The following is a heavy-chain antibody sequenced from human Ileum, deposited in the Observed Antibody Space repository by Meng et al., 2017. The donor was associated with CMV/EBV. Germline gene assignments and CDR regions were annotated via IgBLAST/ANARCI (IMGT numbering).Heavy chain of an antibody. CDR3: VRENWYYDF. V-gene: IGHV1-2*02. J-gene: IGHJ4*02. CDR1: GYTFTANH. D-gene: IGHD1-1*01. Sequence: QVLLVQSGTEVKKPXXSVKVSCKTSGYTFTANHLHWVRQAPGQGLEWMGWIYPLNGDTYFAQKFQDRVTMTRDTSITTAYMELSSLTSDDTAIYYCVRENWYYDFRGQGTLVTVSS. CDR2: IYPLNGDT.